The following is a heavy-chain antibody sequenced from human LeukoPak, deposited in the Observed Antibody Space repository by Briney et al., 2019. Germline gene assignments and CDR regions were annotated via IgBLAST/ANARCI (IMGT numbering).Heavy chain of an antibody. CDR3: ARRVYSSSWYGGLDY. D-gene: IGHD6-13*01. J-gene: IGHJ4*02. Sequence: GGSLRLSCAASGFTFSNYWMSWVRQAPGKGLECVANIKQDGSEQYYVDSLRGRFTITRDNAKNSLDLQMNSLRAEDTAVYYCARRVYSSSWYGGLDYWGQGTLVTVSS. CDR1: GFTFSNYW. CDR2: IKQDGSEQ. V-gene: IGHV3-7*03.